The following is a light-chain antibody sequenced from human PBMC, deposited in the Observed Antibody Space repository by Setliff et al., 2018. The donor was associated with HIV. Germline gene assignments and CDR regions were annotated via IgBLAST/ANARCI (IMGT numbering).Light chain of an antibody. J-gene: IGLJ3*02. CDR3: QVWDSGSDHVV. Sequence: LTQPPSVSVAPGETARITCGGNNIGSESVHWYQQKPGQAPVLVVYYDSDRPSGIPERFSGSNSGNTATLTITRVEAGDEADYYCQVWDSGSDHVVFGGGTKVTVL. V-gene: IGLV3-21*04. CDR2: YDS. CDR1: NIGSES.